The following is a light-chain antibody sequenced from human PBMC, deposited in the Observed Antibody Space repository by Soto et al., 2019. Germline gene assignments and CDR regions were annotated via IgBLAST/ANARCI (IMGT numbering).Light chain of an antibody. J-gene: IGKJ5*01. V-gene: IGKV3-20*01. CDR1: QSVSSY. Sequence: EIVMTQSPATLSVSPGERATLSCRASQSVSSYLAWYQQKPGQAPRLLIYDASNRATGIPDRFSGSGSGTDFNLTISRLEPEDFAVYECQQYGSSTITFGQGTRLEIK. CDR3: QQYGSSTIT. CDR2: DAS.